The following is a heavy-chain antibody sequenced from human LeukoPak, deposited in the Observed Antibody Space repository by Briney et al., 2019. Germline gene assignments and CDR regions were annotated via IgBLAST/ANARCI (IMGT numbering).Heavy chain of an antibody. J-gene: IGHJ6*02. CDR1: GGSISSYY. V-gene: IGHV4-59*01. CDR3: ARDRSSGWYRGYYGMDV. Sequence: PSETLSLTCTVSGGSISSYYWSWIRQPPGKGLEWIGYIYHSGSTNYNPSLKSRVTISVDTSKNQFSLKLSSVTAADTAVYYCARDRSSGWYRGYYGMDVWGQGTTVTVSS. D-gene: IGHD6-19*01. CDR2: IYHSGST.